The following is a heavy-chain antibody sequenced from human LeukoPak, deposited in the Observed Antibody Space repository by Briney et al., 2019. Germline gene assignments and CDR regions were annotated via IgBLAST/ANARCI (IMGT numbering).Heavy chain of an antibody. Sequence: PSETLSLTCTVSGGSISSNTYYWGWIRQPPGKGLEWIGSLYNSGSAYYNPSLKSRVTISVDTSKNQFSLKLSSVTAADTAVYYCKSGKGYNWFEPWGQGTLVTVSS. CDR3: KSGKGYNWFEP. CDR1: GGSISSNTYY. V-gene: IGHV4-39*01. CDR2: LYNSGSA. J-gene: IGHJ5*02. D-gene: IGHD4-23*01.